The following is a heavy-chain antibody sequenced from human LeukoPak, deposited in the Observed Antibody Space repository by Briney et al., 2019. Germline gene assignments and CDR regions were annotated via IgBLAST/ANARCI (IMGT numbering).Heavy chain of an antibody. CDR3: ARWELSGRVMERLSWIDH. CDR2: INWNGGGT. D-gene: IGHD3-16*02. Sequence: GRSLRLSCAASGFSFSSYGMHWARQAPGKGLEWVSGINWNGGGTGYADSVKGRFTISRDNAKKILYLQMNSLRVEDTAVYYCARWELSGRVMERLSWIDHWGQGALVTVSS. J-gene: IGHJ4*02. V-gene: IGHV3-20*04. CDR1: GFSFSSYG.